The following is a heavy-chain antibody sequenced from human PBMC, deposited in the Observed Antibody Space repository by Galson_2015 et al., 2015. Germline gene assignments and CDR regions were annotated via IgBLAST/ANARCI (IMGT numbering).Heavy chain of an antibody. V-gene: IGHV5-51*03. CDR3: ARPYYYVSGSPLDAFDI. CDR2: IYPGDSDT. CDR1: GYSFTSYW. Sequence: QSGAEVKKPGESLKISCKGSGYSFTSYWIGWVRQMPGKGLEWMGIIYPGDSDTRYSPSFQGQVTISADKSISTAYLQWSSLKASDTAMYYCARPYYYVSGSPLDAFDIWGQGTMVTVSS. J-gene: IGHJ3*02. D-gene: IGHD3-10*01.